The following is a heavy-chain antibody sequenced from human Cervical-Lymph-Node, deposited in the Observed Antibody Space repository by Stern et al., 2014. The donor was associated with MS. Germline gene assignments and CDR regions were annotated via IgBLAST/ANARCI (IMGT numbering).Heavy chain of an antibody. D-gene: IGHD4-17*01. CDR1: GFTFSSYD. CDR3: AREGDYVSFDI. J-gene: IGHJ3*02. CDR2: IGTAGDI. Sequence: EVQLVESGGGLVQPGGSLRLSCAASGFTFSSYDLHWVRQATGKGLEWVSAIGTAGDIYYAGSVKGRFTISRENAKNSLYLQMNSLRAGDTAVYYCAREGDYVSFDIWGQGTMVTVSS. V-gene: IGHV3-13*01.